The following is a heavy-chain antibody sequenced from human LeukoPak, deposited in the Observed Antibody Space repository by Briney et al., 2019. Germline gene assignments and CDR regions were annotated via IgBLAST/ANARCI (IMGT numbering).Heavy chain of an antibody. V-gene: IGHV1-8*03. J-gene: IGHJ4*02. D-gene: IGHD6-19*01. Sequence: ASVKVSCKASGYTFTSYDINWVRQATGQGLEWMGWMNPNSGNTGYVQKFQGRVTITRNTSISTAYMELSSLRSEDTAVYYCARVKRDSSGWYEGGFDYWGQGTLVTVSS. CDR1: GYTFTSYD. CDR3: ARVKRDSSGWYEGGFDY. CDR2: MNPNSGNT.